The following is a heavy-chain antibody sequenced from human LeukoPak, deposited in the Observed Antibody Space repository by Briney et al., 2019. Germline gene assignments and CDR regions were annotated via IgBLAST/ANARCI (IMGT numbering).Heavy chain of an antibody. V-gene: IGHV4-30-2*01. CDR2: INHSGST. CDR1: GGSISSGGYS. J-gene: IGHJ4*02. D-gene: IGHD3-3*01. Sequence: PSETLSLTCAVSGGSISSGGYSWSWIRQPPGKGLEWIGYINHSGSTNYNPSLKSRVTISVDTSKNQFSLKLSSVTAADTAVYYCAKVSRVYDFWSGYYTGHFDYWGQGTLVTVSS. CDR3: AKVSRVYDFWSGYYTGHFDY.